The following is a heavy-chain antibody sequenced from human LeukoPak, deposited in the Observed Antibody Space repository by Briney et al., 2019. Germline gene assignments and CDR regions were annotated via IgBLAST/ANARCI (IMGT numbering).Heavy chain of an antibody. CDR2: ISYDGSNK. D-gene: IGHD5-18*01. V-gene: IGHV3-30*03. J-gene: IGHJ4*02. CDR1: GFTFSSYG. CDR3: ATTGYSSDY. Sequence: GSLRLSCAASGFTFSSYGMHWVRQAPGKGLEWVAVISYDGSNKYYADSVKGRFTISRDNSKNTLYLQMNSLRAEDTAVYYCATTGYSSDYWGQGTLVTVSS.